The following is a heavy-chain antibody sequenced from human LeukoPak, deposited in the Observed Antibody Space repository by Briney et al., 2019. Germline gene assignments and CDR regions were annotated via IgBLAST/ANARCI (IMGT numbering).Heavy chain of an antibody. V-gene: IGHV5-51*01. CDR1: GYDLTAYW. CDR3: ARHWDTGDLGY. J-gene: IGHJ4*02. Sequence: GESLKISCKGSGYDLTAYWIAWVRQMPGKGLEWMGIIHPADSDTRYSPSFQGQVTISADKSISTAFLQWSSLKASDTAMYYCARHWDTGDLGYWGQGTLVTVSS. CDR2: IHPADSDT. D-gene: IGHD1-14*01.